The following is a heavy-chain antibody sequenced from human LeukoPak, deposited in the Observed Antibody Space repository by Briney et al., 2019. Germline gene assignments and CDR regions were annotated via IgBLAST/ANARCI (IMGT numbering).Heavy chain of an antibody. CDR3: ARADEPLVGAFDY. D-gene: IGHD1-26*01. CDR2: IIPIFGTA. V-gene: IGHV1-69*06. CDR1: GGTFSSYA. J-gene: IGHJ4*02. Sequence: GASVKVSCKASGGTFSSYAISWVRQAPGQGLEWMGGIIPIFGTANYAQKFQGRVTITADKSTSTAYMELSSLRSEDTAVYYCARADEPLVGAFDYWGQGTLVTVSS.